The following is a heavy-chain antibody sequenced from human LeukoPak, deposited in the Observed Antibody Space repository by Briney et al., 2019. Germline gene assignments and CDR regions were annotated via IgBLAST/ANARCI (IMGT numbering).Heavy chain of an antibody. D-gene: IGHD6-13*01. V-gene: IGHV1-18*01. CDR2: ISAYNGNT. CDR1: GYTFTSYG. Sequence: ASVKVSCRASGYTFTSYGISWVRQAPGQGLEWMGWISAYNGNTNYAQKLQGRVTMTTDTSTSTAYMELRSLRSDDTAVYYCARGRSSYSSSWLGGYWGQGTLVTVSS. CDR3: ARGRSSYSSSWLGGY. J-gene: IGHJ4*02.